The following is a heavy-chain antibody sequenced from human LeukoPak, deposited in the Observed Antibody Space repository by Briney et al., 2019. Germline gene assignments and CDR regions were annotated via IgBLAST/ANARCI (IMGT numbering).Heavy chain of an antibody. Sequence: PSQTLSLTCTVSGGSISSGGYYWSWIRQPPGKGLEWIGYIYHSGSTYYNPPLKSRVTISVDRSKNQFSLKLSSVTAADTAVYYCARDSGITIFGVVTPLVYWGQGTLVTVSS. CDR3: ARDSGITIFGVVTPLVY. CDR2: IYHSGST. J-gene: IGHJ4*02. V-gene: IGHV4-30-2*01. D-gene: IGHD3-3*01. CDR1: GGSISSGGYY.